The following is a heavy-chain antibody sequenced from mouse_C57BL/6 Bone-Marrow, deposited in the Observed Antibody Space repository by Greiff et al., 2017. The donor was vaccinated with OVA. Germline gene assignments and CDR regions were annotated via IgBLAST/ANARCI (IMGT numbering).Heavy chain of an antibody. CDR2: INPGSGGT. D-gene: IGHD2-3*01. V-gene: IGHV1-54*01. J-gene: IGHJ3*01. CDR1: GYAFTNYL. CDR3: ARGGWLLTFAY. Sequence: QVQLQQSGAELVRPGTSVKVSCKASGYAFTNYLIEWVKQRPGQGLEWIGVINPGSGGTNYNEKFKGKATLTADKSSSTAYMQLSSLTSEDSAVYFCARGGWLLTFAYWGQVTLVTVSA.